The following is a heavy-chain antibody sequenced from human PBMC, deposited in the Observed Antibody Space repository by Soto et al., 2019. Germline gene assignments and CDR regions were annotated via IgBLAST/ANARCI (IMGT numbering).Heavy chain of an antibody. CDR3: ARGMYCTNGVCYEYYYYYMDV. J-gene: IGHJ6*03. CDR1: GFTFSSYA. CDR2: ISSNGGST. V-gene: IGHV3-64*01. D-gene: IGHD2-8*01. Sequence: GGSLRLSCAASGFTFSSYAMHWVRQAPGKGLEYVSAISSNGGSTYYANSVKGRFTISRDNSKNTLYLQMGSLRAEDMAVYYCARGMYCTNGVCYEYYYYYMDVWGKGTTVTVSS.